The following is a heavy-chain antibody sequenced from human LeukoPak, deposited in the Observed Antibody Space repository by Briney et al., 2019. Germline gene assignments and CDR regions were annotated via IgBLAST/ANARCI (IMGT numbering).Heavy chain of an antibody. Sequence: SETLSLTCTVSGGSISSSSYYWGWIRQPPGKGLEWIGSIYYSGSTNYNPSLKSRVTISVDTSKNQFSLKLSSVTAADTAVYYCARLSYSSFDYWGQGTLVTVSS. J-gene: IGHJ4*02. CDR2: IYYSGST. CDR3: ARLSYSSFDY. CDR1: GGSISSSSYY. V-gene: IGHV4-39*07. D-gene: IGHD6-13*01.